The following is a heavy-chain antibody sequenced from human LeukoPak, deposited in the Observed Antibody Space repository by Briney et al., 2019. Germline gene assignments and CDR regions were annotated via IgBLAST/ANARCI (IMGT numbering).Heavy chain of an antibody. D-gene: IGHD3-10*01. CDR3: ARVRGSGSGGHYYYYYGMDV. J-gene: IGHJ6*02. CDR2: ISAYKCNT. CDR1: GYTFTSNG. Sequence: AAVKVSCKASGYTFTSNGISWVRQAPAQGLDWMGWISAYKCNTNYAQKVQGRVTMTRDTSTSTAYMELRSLRSDDTAVYYCARVRGSGSGGHYYYYYGMDVWGQGPTVTVSS. V-gene: IGHV1-18*01.